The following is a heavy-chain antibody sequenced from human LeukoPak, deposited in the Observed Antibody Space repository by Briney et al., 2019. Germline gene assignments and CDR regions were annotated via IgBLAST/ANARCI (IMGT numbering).Heavy chain of an antibody. J-gene: IGHJ5*02. CDR2: INHSGST. V-gene: IGHV4-34*01. CDR3: ARGRWFDP. Sequence: ETLSLTCAVYGGSFSGYYWSWIRQPPGKGLEWIGEINHSGSTNYNPSLKSRVTISVDTSKNQFSLKLSSVTAADTAVYYCARGRWFDPWGQGTLVTVSS. CDR1: GGSFSGYY.